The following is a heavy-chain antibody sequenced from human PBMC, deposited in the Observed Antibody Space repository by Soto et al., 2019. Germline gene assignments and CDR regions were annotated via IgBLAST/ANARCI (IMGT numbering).Heavy chain of an antibody. CDR1: GFSFRSHG. V-gene: IGHV3-33*01. CDR3: ARDSSGVTTYFDS. CDR2: IWYDGSKK. J-gene: IGHJ4*02. Sequence: QVQLVESGGGVVQPGRSLRLSCAASGFSFRSHGMHWFRQAPARGREGVAVIWYDGSKKYYADSVKGRFTISRDNSKNTLYLEMNSLRAEDTAVYYCARDSSGVTTYFDSWGQGSLVTVSS. D-gene: IGHD4-17*01.